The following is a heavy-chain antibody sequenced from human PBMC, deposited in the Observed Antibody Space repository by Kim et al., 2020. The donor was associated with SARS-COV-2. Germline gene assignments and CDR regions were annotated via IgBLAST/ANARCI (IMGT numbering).Heavy chain of an antibody. CDR2: ICGSSYNT. CDR3: SRDPRALDF. J-gene: IGHJ4*02. V-gene: IGHV3-11*05. CDR1: GFRFSDYY. Sequence: GGSLRLSCAASGFRFSDYYMSWIRQTPGKGLESLTYICGSSYNTDYCDSVKGRFTVSRDNAKKLVCLQMHNLRVEDTAVYYCSRDPRALDFWGQGTLVTVST.